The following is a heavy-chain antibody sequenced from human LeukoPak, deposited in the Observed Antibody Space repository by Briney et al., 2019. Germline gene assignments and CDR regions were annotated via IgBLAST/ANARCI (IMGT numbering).Heavy chain of an antibody. J-gene: IGHJ4*02. Sequence: GRSLRLSCAASGFTFSSYGMHWVRQAPGKGLEWVAVISYDGSNKYYADSVKGRFTISRDNSKNTLYLQMNSLRAEDTAVYYCAKGVGGYSYGVFDYWGQGTLVTVSS. CDR3: AKGVGGYSYGVFDY. D-gene: IGHD5-18*01. V-gene: IGHV3-30*18. CDR1: GFTFSSYG. CDR2: ISYDGSNK.